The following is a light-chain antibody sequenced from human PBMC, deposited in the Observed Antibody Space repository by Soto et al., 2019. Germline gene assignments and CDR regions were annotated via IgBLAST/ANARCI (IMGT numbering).Light chain of an antibody. Sequence: DIVMTQSPLSLPVTPGEPASISCRSSQSLLHSNGYNYLDWYLQKPGQSPQLLIYLGSNRGSGVPGRFSGSGSGTDFTLKISRVEAEDVGVYYCMQALQTPGTFGPGTKVDIK. CDR3: MQALQTPGT. V-gene: IGKV2-28*01. CDR1: QSLLHSNGYNY. J-gene: IGKJ3*01. CDR2: LGS.